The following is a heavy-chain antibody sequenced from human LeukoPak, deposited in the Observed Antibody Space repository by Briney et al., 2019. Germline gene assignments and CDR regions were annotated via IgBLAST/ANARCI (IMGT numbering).Heavy chain of an antibody. CDR1: GFTFSSYS. V-gene: IGHV3-21*01. CDR2: ISSSSSYI. CDR3: ARAGGIHRINWFDP. J-gene: IGHJ5*02. D-gene: IGHD5-18*01. Sequence: GGSLRLSCAASGFTFSSYSMNWVRQAPGKGLEWVSSISSSSSYIYYADSVKGRFTISRDNAKNSLYLQMNSLRAEDTAVYYCARAGGIHRINWFDPWGQGTLVTVSS.